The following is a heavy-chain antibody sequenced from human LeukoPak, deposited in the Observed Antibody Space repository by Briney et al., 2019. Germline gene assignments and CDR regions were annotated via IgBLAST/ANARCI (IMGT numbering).Heavy chain of an antibody. J-gene: IGHJ4*02. V-gene: IGHV3-30*18. CDR1: EFTFSSYG. Sequence: GGSLRLSCAASEFTFSSYGMHWVRQAPGKGLEWVAVISYDGSNKYYADSVKGRFTISRDNSKNTLYLQMNSLRAEDTAVYYCAKGDDYGDPRAPFGYWGQGTLVTVSS. D-gene: IGHD4-17*01. CDR3: AKGDDYGDPRAPFGY. CDR2: ISYDGSNK.